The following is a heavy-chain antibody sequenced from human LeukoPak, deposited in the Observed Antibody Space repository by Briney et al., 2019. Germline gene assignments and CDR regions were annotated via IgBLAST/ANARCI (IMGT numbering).Heavy chain of an antibody. D-gene: IGHD1-26*01. CDR3: ARQLISGSYRFDY. J-gene: IGHJ4*02. Sequence: SETLSLTCTVSGGSISSSSYYWGWIRQPPGKGLEWIGSIYYSGSTYYNPSLKSRVTISVDTSKNQFSLKLSSVTAADTAVYYCARQLISGSYRFDYWGQGTLVTVSS. CDR1: GGSISSSSYY. CDR2: IYYSGST. V-gene: IGHV4-39*01.